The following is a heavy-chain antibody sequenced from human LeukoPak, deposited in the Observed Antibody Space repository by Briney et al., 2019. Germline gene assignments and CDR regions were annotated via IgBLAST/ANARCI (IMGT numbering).Heavy chain of an antibody. CDR3: ARDGKFIPYDMDV. V-gene: IGHV1-18*01. D-gene: IGHD1-14*01. CDR2: ISAHDGNT. J-gene: IGHJ6*02. Sequence: ASVKVSCKASGYTFTSYGISWVRQAPGRGLEWMGWISAHDGNTNYAQKLQGRVTMTTDTSTSTAYMELRSLRSDDTAVYYCARDGKFIPYDMDVWGQGTTVTVSS. CDR1: GYTFTSYG.